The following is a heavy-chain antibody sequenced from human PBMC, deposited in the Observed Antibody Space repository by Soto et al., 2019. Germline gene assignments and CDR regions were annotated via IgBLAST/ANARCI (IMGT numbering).Heavy chain of an antibody. J-gene: IGHJ4*02. V-gene: IGHV1-69*02. CDR3: ARAMCFGGSCYLEV. D-gene: IGHD2-15*01. CDR2: IAPIINIP. Sequence: QVQLVQSGAEVKKPGSSVKVSCKASGGTFSTYTISWVRQAPGQGLEWMGRIAPIINIPDYSQKFQGRVTITADKSTTTAYMELSSLRSEDTAVYYCARAMCFGGSCYLEVWGPGTLVTVSS. CDR1: GGTFSTYT.